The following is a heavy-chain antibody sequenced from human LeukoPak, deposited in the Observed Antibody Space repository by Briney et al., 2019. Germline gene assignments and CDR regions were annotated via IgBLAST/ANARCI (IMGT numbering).Heavy chain of an antibody. V-gene: IGHV4-59*01. J-gene: IGHJ4*02. CDR2: IYYSGST. D-gene: IGHD3-22*01. CDR1: GGSISSYY. Sequence: SETLSLTCTVSGGSISSYYWSWIRQPPGKGLEWIGYIYYSGSTNYNPSLKSRVTISVDTSKNQFSLKLSSVTAADTAVYYCARGDHYYDSSGYLPLGYWGQGTLVTVSS. CDR3: ARGDHYYDSSGYLPLGY.